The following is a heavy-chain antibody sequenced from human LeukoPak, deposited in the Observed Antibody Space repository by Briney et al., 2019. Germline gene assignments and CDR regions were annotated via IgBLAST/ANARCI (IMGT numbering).Heavy chain of an antibody. CDR3: ARARSPSSGYLLRDHNWFDP. D-gene: IGHD3-22*01. CDR1: GGSISSSSYY. J-gene: IGHJ5*02. Sequence: SETLSLTCTVSGGSISSSSYYWGWIRQPPGKGLEWIGSIYYSGSTYYNPSLKSRVTISVDTSKNQFSLKLSSLRSEDTAVYYCARARSPSSGYLLRDHNWFDPWGQGTLVTVSS. V-gene: IGHV4-39*07. CDR2: IYYSGST.